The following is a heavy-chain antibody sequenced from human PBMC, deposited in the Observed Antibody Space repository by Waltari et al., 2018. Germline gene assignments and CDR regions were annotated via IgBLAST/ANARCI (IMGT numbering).Heavy chain of an antibody. Sequence: EVQLLESGGGLVQPGESLRLSCAASGFTFLGYAMSWVRQGPGKGLEWVSVISGPGLTTYYADSVKGRFSISRDNSRSTLYLQINSLRGDDTAVYYCAKVGGVAAAEFQFDFWGRGTLVTVSS. CDR1: GFTFLGYA. CDR2: ISGPGLTT. V-gene: IGHV3-23*01. CDR3: AKVGGVAAAEFQFDF. J-gene: IGHJ4*02. D-gene: IGHD2-2*01.